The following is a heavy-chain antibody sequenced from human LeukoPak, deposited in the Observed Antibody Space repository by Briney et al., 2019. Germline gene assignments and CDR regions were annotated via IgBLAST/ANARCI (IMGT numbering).Heavy chain of an antibody. J-gene: IGHJ6*03. CDR1: GFTFSSYS. CDR2: ISSSSSYI. D-gene: IGHD1-14*01. Sequence: GGSLRLSCAASGFTFSSYSMNWVRQAPGKRLEWVSSISSSSSYIYYADSVKGRFTISTDTAKNSLYLQMNSLRAEDTAVYYCARDASKTSYYYYYYMDVWGKGTTVTVSS. CDR3: ARDASKTSYYYYYYMDV. V-gene: IGHV3-21*01.